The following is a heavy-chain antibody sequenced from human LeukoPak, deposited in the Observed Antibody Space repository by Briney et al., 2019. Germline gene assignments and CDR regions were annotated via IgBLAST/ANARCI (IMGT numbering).Heavy chain of an antibody. CDR3: ARGGRGLRYFDWLSNPNWFDP. D-gene: IGHD3-9*01. CDR2: IYYSGST. V-gene: IGHV4-39*07. CDR1: GDSISSSSYY. Sequence: SETLSLTCTVSGDSISSSSYYWGWIRQPPGKGLEWIGSIYYSGSTYYNPSLKSRVTISVDTSKNQFSLKLSSVTAADTAVYYCARGGRGLRYFDWLSNPNWFDPWGQGTLVTVSS. J-gene: IGHJ5*02.